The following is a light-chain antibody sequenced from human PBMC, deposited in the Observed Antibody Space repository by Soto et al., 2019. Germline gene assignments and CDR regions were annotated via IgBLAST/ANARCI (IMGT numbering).Light chain of an antibody. Sequence: EIVLTQSPATLSLSPGERATLSCRASQSVSSYLAWYQQKPGQAPRLLIYDASNRATGIPARFSGSESGTDFTLTISSLEPEDFAVYYCQQRSNRLLTFGGGTKVEIK. J-gene: IGKJ4*01. CDR1: QSVSSY. CDR3: QQRSNRLLT. CDR2: DAS. V-gene: IGKV3-11*01.